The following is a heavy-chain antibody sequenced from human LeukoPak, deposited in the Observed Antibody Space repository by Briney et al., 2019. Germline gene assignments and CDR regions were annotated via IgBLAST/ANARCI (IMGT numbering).Heavy chain of an antibody. CDR2: IIPIFGTA. Sequence: SVKVSCKASGGTFSSYAISWVRQAPGQGLEWMGGIIPIFGTANYAQKFQGRVTITADESTSTAYMELSSLRSEDTAVYYCAGGTMIVVGDYYYYGMDVWGQGTTVIVSS. D-gene: IGHD3-22*01. CDR3: AGGTMIVVGDYYYYGMDV. J-gene: IGHJ6*02. CDR1: GGTFSSYA. V-gene: IGHV1-69*13.